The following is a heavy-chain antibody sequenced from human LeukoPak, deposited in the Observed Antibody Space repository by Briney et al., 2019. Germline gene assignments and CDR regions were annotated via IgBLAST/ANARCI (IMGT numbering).Heavy chain of an antibody. J-gene: IGHJ4*02. D-gene: IGHD3-22*01. CDR2: ISAYNGNT. CDR1: GYTFTIYG. V-gene: IGHV1-18*01. CDR3: ARVGDYYDSSGYLPLSYFDY. Sequence: ASVNVSCKASGYTFTIYGISWVRQAPGQGLEWMGWISAYNGNTNYAQKLQGRVTMTTDTSTSTAYMELRSLRSDGTAVYYCARVGDYYDSSGYLPLSYFDYWGQGTLVTVSS.